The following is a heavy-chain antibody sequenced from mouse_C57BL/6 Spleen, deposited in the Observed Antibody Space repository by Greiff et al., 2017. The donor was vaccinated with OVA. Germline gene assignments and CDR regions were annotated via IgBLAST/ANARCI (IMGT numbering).Heavy chain of an antibody. J-gene: IGHJ4*01. CDR3: ARRGGLPYYGSSPYAMDY. CDR1: GFSLSTSGMG. Sequence: QVTLKECGPGILQSSQTLSLTCSFSGFSLSTSGMGVSWIRQPSGKGLEWLAHIYWDADKRYNPSLKSRLTISKDTSRNQVFLKITSVDTADTATYYCARRGGLPYYGSSPYAMDYWGQGTSVTVSS. CDR2: IYWDADK. D-gene: IGHD1-1*01. V-gene: IGHV8-12*01.